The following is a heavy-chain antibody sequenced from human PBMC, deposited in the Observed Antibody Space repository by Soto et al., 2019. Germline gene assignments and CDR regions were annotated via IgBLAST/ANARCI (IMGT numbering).Heavy chain of an antibody. J-gene: IGHJ5*02. Sequence: PGGSLRLSCTASGFTFSSYAMHSVRQAPGRGLEWVAVVSYDGSIENYVDSVRGRFTTSRDNSKNTVFLQMNSLRVEDTAVYYCAKDLYYYDFSLDDSWGQGTLVTVSS. CDR1: GFTFSSYA. CDR3: AKDLYYYDFSLDDS. D-gene: IGHD3-16*01. V-gene: IGHV3-30*18. CDR2: VSYDGSIE.